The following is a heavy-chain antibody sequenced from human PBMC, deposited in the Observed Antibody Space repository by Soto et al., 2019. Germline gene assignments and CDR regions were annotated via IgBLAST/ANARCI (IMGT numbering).Heavy chain of an antibody. CDR3: AHRAGLQGNWNGGFFDF. J-gene: IGHJ4*02. CDR2: IYWDDDK. V-gene: IGHV2-5*02. D-gene: IGHD1-1*01. CDR1: GFSLSSSGVG. Sequence: QITLKESGPTRGRPTQTLTLTCTFSGFSLSSSGVGVGWIRQPPGKALERLALIYWDDDKRYSPSLKNRLTIPKDTSNSQVVLTMTNLDPMDTATYYCAHRAGLQGNWNGGFFDFWGQGALVTVSS.